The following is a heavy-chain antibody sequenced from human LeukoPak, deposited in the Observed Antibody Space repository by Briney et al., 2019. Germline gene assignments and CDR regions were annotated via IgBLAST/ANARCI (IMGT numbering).Heavy chain of an antibody. D-gene: IGHD3-22*01. V-gene: IGHV3-7*03. CDR1: GFTFSGYW. Sequence: PGGSLRLSCAASGFTFSGYWMSWVRQAPGKGLEWVANIKQDGSEKYYVDSVKGRFTISRDNAKRSLYLEMNSLGADDTAVYYCARDLHSCGYFYFDNWGQGTLVTVSS. CDR3: ARDLHSCGYFYFDN. CDR2: IKQDGSEK. J-gene: IGHJ4*02.